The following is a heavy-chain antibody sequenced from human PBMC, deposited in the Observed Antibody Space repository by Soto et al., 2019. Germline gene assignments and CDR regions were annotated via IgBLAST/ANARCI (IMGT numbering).Heavy chain of an antibody. CDR2: IIPIFGTA. D-gene: IGHD3-10*01. J-gene: IGHJ5*02. CDR1: GGTFSSYA. Sequence: QVQLVQSGAEVKKPGSSVKVSCKASGGTFSSYAISWVRQAPGQGLEWMGGIIPIFGTANYAQKFQGRVTITADESTSTAYMELSSLRSEDTAVYYCARDGSGSYYNGYNWFDPCGKGTLVTVSS. V-gene: IGHV1-69*01. CDR3: ARDGSGSYYNGYNWFDP.